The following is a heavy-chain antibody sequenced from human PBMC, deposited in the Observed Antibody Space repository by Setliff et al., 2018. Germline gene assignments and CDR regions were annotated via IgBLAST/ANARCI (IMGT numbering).Heavy chain of an antibody. CDR3: ARHRDDPYYMDV. Sequence: SETLSLTCTVSGGSISRYHWSWIRQPPGKGLEWIGYIQTSGTTNYNPSLKSRVTISVDTSKNQFSLNLSSVPAADTAVYYCARHRDDPYYMDVWGKGTTVTVSS. J-gene: IGHJ6*03. V-gene: IGHV4-59*08. CDR2: IQTSGTT. D-gene: IGHD1-1*01. CDR1: GGSISRYH.